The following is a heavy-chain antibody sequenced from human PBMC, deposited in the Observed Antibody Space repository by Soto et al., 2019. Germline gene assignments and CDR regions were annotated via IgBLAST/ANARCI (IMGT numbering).Heavy chain of an antibody. D-gene: IGHD6-13*01. CDR3: AREPRSSSWNWFDP. V-gene: IGHV1-2*04. CDR2: INPNSGGT. J-gene: IGHJ5*02. Sequence: ASVKVSCKASGYTFTGYYMHWVRQAPGQGLEWMGWINPNSGGTNYAQKFQGWVTMTRDTSISTAYMELSRLRSDDTAVYYCAREPRSSSWNWFDPWGQGTLVTVSS. CDR1: GYTFTGYY.